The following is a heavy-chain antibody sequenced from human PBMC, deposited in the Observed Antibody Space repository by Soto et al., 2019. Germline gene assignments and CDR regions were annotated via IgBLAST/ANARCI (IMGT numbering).Heavy chain of an antibody. V-gene: IGHV4-39*01. CDR2: IYYSGNI. Sequence: XXTLSLPCTVSGGSITSGSYYWGCIRQPPGKGLEWIASIYYSGNIYYNPSLKSRVTMSVDTSKNQFSLKVRSVTAADTAVYYCARLLYDSRGYYYFDYWGQGILVTV. D-gene: IGHD3-22*01. J-gene: IGHJ4*02. CDR3: ARLLYDSRGYYYFDY. CDR1: GGSITSGSYY.